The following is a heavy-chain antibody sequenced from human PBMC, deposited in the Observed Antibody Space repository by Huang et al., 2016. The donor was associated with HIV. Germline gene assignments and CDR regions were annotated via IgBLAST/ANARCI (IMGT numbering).Heavy chain of an antibody. J-gene: IGHJ3*02. Sequence: QVQLQESGPGLVKPSQTLSLTCTVSGASISSGSDYWTWIRQPAGKGLGWIGHIHTSGSTNDNPSLKSRVTISRDTSKNHFSLRLNSVTAADTAVYYCATWPPGSQMRAFDIWGPGTMITVSS. V-gene: IGHV4-61*09. CDR3: ATWPPGSQMRAFDI. CDR2: IHTSGST. D-gene: IGHD2-15*01. CDR1: GASISSGSDY.